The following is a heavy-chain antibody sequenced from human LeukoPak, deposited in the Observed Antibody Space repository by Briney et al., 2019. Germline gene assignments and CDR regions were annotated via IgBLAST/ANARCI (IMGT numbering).Heavy chain of an antibody. Sequence: KSSETLSLTCTVSGGSISSYYWSWIRQPPGKGLEWIGYIYYSGSTNYNPSLKSRVTISVDTSKNQFSLKLSSVTAADTAVYYCATDYYGSGGLDCWGQGTLVTVSS. CDR3: ATDYYGSGGLDC. CDR1: GGSISSYY. J-gene: IGHJ4*02. CDR2: IYYSGST. V-gene: IGHV4-59*01. D-gene: IGHD3-10*01.